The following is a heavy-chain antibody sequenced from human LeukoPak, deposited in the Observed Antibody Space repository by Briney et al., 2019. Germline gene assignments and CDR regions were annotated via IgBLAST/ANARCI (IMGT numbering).Heavy chain of an antibody. Sequence: GGSLRLSCTASGFTFGDYAMSWVRQAPGKGLEWVGFIRSKAYGGTTEYAASVKGRFTISRDDSKSIAYLQMNGLKTEVTAVYYCTRATAVFWSGYPDYWGQGTLVTVSS. CDR1: GFTFGDYA. D-gene: IGHD3-3*01. CDR3: TRATAVFWSGYPDY. CDR2: IRSKAYGGTT. J-gene: IGHJ4*02. V-gene: IGHV3-49*04.